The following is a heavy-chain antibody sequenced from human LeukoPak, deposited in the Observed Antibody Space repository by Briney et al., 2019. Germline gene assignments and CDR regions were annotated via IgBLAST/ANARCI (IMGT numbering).Heavy chain of an antibody. J-gene: IGHJ4*02. Sequence: PSETLSLTCTVSGYSISSGYYWGWIRQPPGKGLEWIGSIYHSGSTYYNPSLKSRVTISVDTSKNQFSLKLSSVTAADTAVYYCARDEIKYYDISTGYYNYFDYWGQGTLVTVSS. CDR2: IYHSGST. V-gene: IGHV4-38-2*02. CDR1: GYSISSGYY. CDR3: ARDEIKYYDISTGYYNYFDY. D-gene: IGHD3-9*01.